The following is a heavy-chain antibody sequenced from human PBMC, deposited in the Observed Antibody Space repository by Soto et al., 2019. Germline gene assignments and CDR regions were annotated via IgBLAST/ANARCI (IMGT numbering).Heavy chain of an antibody. V-gene: IGHV1-3*01. CDR1: GYTFTSYA. CDR3: ARDRPHSSSSRGWFEP. J-gene: IGHJ5*02. D-gene: IGHD6-6*01. CDR2: INAGNGNT. Sequence: GASVKVSCKASGYTFTSYAMHWVRQAPGQRLEWMGWINAGNGNTKYSQKFQGRVTITRDTSASTAYMELSSLRSEDTAVYYCARDRPHSSSSRGWFEPWGQGTQVTVSS.